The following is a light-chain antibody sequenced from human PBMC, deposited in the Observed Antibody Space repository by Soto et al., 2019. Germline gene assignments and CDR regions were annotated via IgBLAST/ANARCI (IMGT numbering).Light chain of an antibody. CDR3: QQRSNWPPLT. CDR2: DAS. CDR1: QSVSSY. J-gene: IGKJ4*02. V-gene: IGKV3-11*01. Sequence: EIVLTQSPATLSLSPGDRATLSCRASQSVSSYLAWYQQKPGQAPRLLIYDASNRATGIPARFSGSGSAIDYTLTISSLEPEDFAVYYCQQRSNWPPLTFGGGTKVEIK.